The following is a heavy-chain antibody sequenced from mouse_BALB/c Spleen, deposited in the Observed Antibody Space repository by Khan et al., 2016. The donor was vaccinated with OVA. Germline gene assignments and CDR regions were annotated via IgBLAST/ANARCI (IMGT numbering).Heavy chain of an antibody. V-gene: IGHV1-7*01. Sequence: VELVESGAELEKPGASVKMSCKASGYTFPTYWMHWIKQRPGQGLEWIGYIDPNTDYTEYNQKFKDKATLTTDKSSSTAYMQLSSLTSEDSAVYYSARRGLSGIFDYWGQGTLVTVSA. CDR3: ARRGLSGIFDY. CDR1: GYTFPTYW. D-gene: IGHD1-1*02. CDR2: IDPNTDYT. J-gene: IGHJ3*01.